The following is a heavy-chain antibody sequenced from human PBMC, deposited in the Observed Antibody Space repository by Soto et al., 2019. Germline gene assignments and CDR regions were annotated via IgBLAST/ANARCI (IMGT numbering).Heavy chain of an antibody. CDR2: ISNDGSNK. J-gene: IGHJ4*02. D-gene: IGHD1-26*01. CDR1: GFTFSTYG. Sequence: QVQLVESGGGVVQPGRSLRLSCAASGFTFSTYGRHWVRQAPGKGLEWVAVISNDGSNKYYADSVKGRFAISRDNSKHTLYLQMNSLRAEDTAVYFCAKPAYIMGATAGFDYWGQGSLVTVSS. CDR3: AKPAYIMGATAGFDY. V-gene: IGHV3-30*18.